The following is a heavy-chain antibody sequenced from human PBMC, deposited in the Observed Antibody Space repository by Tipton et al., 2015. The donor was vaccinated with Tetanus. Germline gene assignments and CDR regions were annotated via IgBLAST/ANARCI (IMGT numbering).Heavy chain of an antibody. Sequence: TLSLTCSVSGDSGSRHYWSWIRQPPGKGLEWIGDIFYSGNSIPNPSFRSRVTMSADTSRTLFSLTLMSVTAADTAVYFCARGITDGYNRRLDYWGQGLRVAVS. J-gene: IGHJ4*02. CDR1: GDSGSRHY. CDR2: IFYSGNS. V-gene: IGHV4-59*02. CDR3: ARGITDGYNRRLDY. D-gene: IGHD5-24*01.